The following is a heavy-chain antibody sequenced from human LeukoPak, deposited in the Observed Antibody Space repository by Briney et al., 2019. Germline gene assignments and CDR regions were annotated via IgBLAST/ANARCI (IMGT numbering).Heavy chain of an antibody. J-gene: IGHJ3*02. CDR2: ISSSSSHI. D-gene: IGHD3-9*01. Sequence: GGSLRLSCAASGFTFSSYSMNWVRQAPGKGLEWVSSISSSSSHIYYADSVKGRFTISRDNSKNTLYLQMNSLRAEDTAVYYCAKGPNYDILTGWRKTHNAFDIWGHGTIVTVSS. CDR3: AKGPNYDILTGWRKTHNAFDI. CDR1: GFTFSSYS. V-gene: IGHV3-21*01.